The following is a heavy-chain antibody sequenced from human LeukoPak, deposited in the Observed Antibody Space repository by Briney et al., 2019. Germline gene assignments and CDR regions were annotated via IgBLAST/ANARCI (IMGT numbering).Heavy chain of an antibody. CDR2: INPNSGGT. D-gene: IGHD6-13*01. CDR3: ASNLGYSSSWCPE. V-gene: IGHV1-2*02. CDR1: GYTFTGCY. J-gene: IGHJ4*02. Sequence: ASVKVSCKASGYTFTGCYMHWVRQAPGQGLEWMGWINPNSGGTNYAQKFQGRVTMIRDTSISTAYMELSRLRSDDTAVYYCASNLGYSSSWCPEWGQGTLVTVSS.